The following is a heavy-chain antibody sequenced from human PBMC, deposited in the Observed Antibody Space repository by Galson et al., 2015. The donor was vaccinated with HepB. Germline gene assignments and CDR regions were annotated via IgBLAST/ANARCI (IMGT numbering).Heavy chain of an antibody. CDR3: AKGGYYDSSGYPFYYYYYGMDV. V-gene: IGHV3-30*18. Sequence: SLRLSCAASGFTFSSYGMHWVRQAPGKGLEWVAVISYDGSNKYYADSVKGRFTISRDNSKNTLYLQMNSLRAEDTAVYYCAKGGYYDSSGYPFYYYYYGMDVWGQGTTVTVSS. CDR1: GFTFSSYG. CDR2: ISYDGSNK. D-gene: IGHD3-22*01. J-gene: IGHJ6*02.